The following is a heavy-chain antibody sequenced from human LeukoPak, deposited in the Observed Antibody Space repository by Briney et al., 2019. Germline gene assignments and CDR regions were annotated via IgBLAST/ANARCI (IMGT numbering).Heavy chain of an antibody. D-gene: IGHD3-10*01. CDR1: GGSFSGYY. V-gene: IGHV4-34*01. J-gene: IGHJ3*02. Sequence: SETLSLTCAVYGGSFSGYYWSWIRQPPGKRLEWIGEINHSGSTNYNPSLKSRVTISVDTSKNQFSLKLSSVTAADTAVYYCARGSLVTMVRGVIDAFDIWGQGTMVTVSS. CDR3: ARGSLVTMVRGVIDAFDI. CDR2: INHSGST.